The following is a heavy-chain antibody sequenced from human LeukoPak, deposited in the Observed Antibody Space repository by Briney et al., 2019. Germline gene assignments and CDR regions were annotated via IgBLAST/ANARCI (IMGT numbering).Heavy chain of an antibody. CDR2: ISKDGSDK. CDR3: ANGEGYYDSSGYYYVGYFDY. CDR1: GFTFSNYG. V-gene: IGHV3-30*18. J-gene: IGHJ4*02. D-gene: IGHD3-22*01. Sequence: GRSLRLSCAASGFTFSNYGMHWVRQAPGKGLEWVAVISKDGSDKYYGDSVKGRFTISRDNSKNTLYLQMNSLRAEDTAVYYCANGEGYYDSSGYYYVGYFDYWGQGTLVTVSS.